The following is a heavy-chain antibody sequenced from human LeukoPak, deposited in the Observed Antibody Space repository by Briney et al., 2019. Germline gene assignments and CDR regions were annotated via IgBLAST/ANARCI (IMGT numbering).Heavy chain of an antibody. CDR1: GFTFSSYA. V-gene: IGHV3-30-3*02. D-gene: IGHD3-3*01. Sequence: GGSLRLSCTASGFTFSSYAMHWVRQAPGKGLEWVALISYDGSNKYYADSVKGRFTISRDNSKDTLYLQMNSLRAEDTAVYYCAKWNDFWSGLAPVDYWGQGTLVTVSS. CDR3: AKWNDFWSGLAPVDY. J-gene: IGHJ4*02. CDR2: ISYDGSNK.